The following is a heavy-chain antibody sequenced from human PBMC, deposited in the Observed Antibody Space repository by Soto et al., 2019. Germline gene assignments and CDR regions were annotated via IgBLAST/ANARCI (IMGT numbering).Heavy chain of an antibody. J-gene: IGHJ6*03. D-gene: IGHD2-8*01. CDR2: IYYSGST. CDR3: ARARYCTNGVCHQKRYYYYYMDV. V-gene: IGHV4-59*01. Sequence: SETLSLTCTVSGGSISSYYWSWIRQPPGKGLEWIGYIYYSGSTNYNPSLKSRVTISVDTSKNQFSLKLSSVTAADTAVYYCARARYCTNGVCHQKRYYYYYMDVWGKGTTVTVSS. CDR1: GGSISSYY.